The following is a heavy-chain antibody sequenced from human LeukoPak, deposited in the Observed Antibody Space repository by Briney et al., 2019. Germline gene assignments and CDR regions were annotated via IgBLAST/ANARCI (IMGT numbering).Heavy chain of an antibody. Sequence: GGSLRLSCAASGFSISTYWIHWVRQAPGKGLVWVSRINPDGSTTYYADSVKGRITISRDNAKNTLYLQMNSLRAEDTAVYYCAKDGSGWYYFDYWGQGTLVTVSS. CDR2: INPDGSTT. D-gene: IGHD6-19*01. CDR1: GFSISTYW. V-gene: IGHV3-74*01. CDR3: AKDGSGWYYFDY. J-gene: IGHJ4*02.